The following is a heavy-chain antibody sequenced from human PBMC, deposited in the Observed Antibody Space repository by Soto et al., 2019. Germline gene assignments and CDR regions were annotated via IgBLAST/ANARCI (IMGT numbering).Heavy chain of an antibody. CDR1: GGSITSGDYY. Sequence: SETLSLTCTVSGGSITSGDYYWSWIRQPPGKGLEWIGYIYYSGSTYYNPSLKSRVTISVDTSKNQFSLKLSSVTAADRAVYYCARDSYDSSGSSGYSFDYWGQGTLVTVSS. J-gene: IGHJ4*02. CDR3: ARDSYDSSGSSGYSFDY. V-gene: IGHV4-30-4*01. CDR2: IYYSGST. D-gene: IGHD3-22*01.